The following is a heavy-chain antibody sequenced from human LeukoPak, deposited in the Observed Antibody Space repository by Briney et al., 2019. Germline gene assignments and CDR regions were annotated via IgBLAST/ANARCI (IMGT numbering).Heavy chain of an antibody. V-gene: IGHV3-7*03. D-gene: IGHD3-22*01. CDR2: IKQDGSKK. CDR1: GFTFGYYW. CDR3: ATPLDYYDSSGYHQGGD. J-gene: IGHJ4*02. Sequence: SGGSLRLSCAASGFTFGYYWMSWVRQAPGKGLEWVANIKQDGSKKNYVDSVKGRFTISRDNAKNSLSLQMNSLRAEDTAVYYCATPLDYYDSSGYHQGGDWGQGTLVTVSS.